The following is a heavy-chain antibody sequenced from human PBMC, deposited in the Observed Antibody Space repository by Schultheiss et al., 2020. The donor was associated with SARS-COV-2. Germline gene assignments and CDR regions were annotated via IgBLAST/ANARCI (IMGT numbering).Heavy chain of an antibody. V-gene: IGHV4-59*08. J-gene: IGHJ4*02. CDR1: GGSISSYY. CDR3: ARLKWELLLRSGYYFDY. D-gene: IGHD1-26*01. CDR2: IYHSGST. Sequence: SQTLSLTCTVSGGSISSYYWSWIRQPPGKGLEWIGSIYHSGSTYYNPSLKSLVTISVDTSKNQFSLKLSSVTAADTAVYYCARLKWELLLRSGYYFDYWGQGTLVTVSS.